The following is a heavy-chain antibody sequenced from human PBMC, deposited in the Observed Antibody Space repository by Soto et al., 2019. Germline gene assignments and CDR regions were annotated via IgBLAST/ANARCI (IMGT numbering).Heavy chain of an antibody. J-gene: IGHJ4*02. Sequence: VQLVESGGGVVQPGRSLRLSCAASGFTFTAYAMHWVRQAPGKGLEWVAVVSHDGRNTHYADSVKGRFTISRDSSKNKVSLEMTSLRAEATAVYYCAKGGRQWLVASDFNYWGQGALVTVSS. V-gene: IGHV3-30*18. CDR3: AKGGRQWLVASDFNY. D-gene: IGHD6-19*01. CDR1: GFTFTAYA. CDR2: VSHDGRNT.